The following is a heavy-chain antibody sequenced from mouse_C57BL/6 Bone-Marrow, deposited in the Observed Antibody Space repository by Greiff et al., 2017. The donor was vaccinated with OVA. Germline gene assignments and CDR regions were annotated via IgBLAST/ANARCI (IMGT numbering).Heavy chain of an antibody. CDR2: IYPGSGST. J-gene: IGHJ1*03. CDR3: ARRYYGSSWYFDV. Sequence: VQLQQPGAELVKPGASVKMSCKASGYTFTSYWITWVKQRPGQGLEWIGDIYPGSGSTNYNEKFKSKATLTVAPSSSTAYMQLSSLTSEDAAVYYCARRYYGSSWYFDVWGTGTTVTVSS. D-gene: IGHD1-1*01. V-gene: IGHV1-55*01. CDR1: GYTFTSYW.